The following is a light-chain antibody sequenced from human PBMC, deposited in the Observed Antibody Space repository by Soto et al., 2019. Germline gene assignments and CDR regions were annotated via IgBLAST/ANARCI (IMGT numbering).Light chain of an antibody. Sequence: EIVLTQSPGTLSLSPGERATLSCRASQSVRNNYLAWYQQKPGQAPRLLMCRTSSRATGFPARFSGSGSGTEFNLTISSLQSEDFGVYYCQQYNTWPRATFGGGTKVDIK. CDR2: RTS. J-gene: IGKJ4*01. CDR1: QSVRNN. V-gene: IGKV3-15*01. CDR3: QQYNTWPRAT.